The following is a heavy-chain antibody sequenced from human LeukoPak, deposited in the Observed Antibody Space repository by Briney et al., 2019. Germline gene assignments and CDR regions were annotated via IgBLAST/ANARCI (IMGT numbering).Heavy chain of an antibody. J-gene: IGHJ3*02. CDR1: GFTFSSYA. CDR3: AKDLGPPREMATPVFNAFDI. CDR2: ISGSGGST. D-gene: IGHD5-24*01. V-gene: IGHV3-23*01. Sequence: TGGSLRLSCAASGFTFSSYAMSWVRQAPGKGLEWDSAISGSGGSTYYADSVKGRFTISRDNSKNTLYLQMNSLRAEDTAVYYCAKDLGPPREMATPVFNAFDIWGQGTMVTVSS.